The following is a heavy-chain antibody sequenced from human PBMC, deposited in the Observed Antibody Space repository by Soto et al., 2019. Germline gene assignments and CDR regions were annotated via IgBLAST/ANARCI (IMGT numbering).Heavy chain of an antibody. J-gene: IGHJ4*02. V-gene: IGHV1-69*12. D-gene: IGHD3-16*02. CDR3: AGGGTWYEHSGRSDHYTASLDS. CDR1: GGTFGGYG. CDR2: IAPLFAPA. Sequence: QVQLEQSAAEVKKPGSSVKVSCKASGGTFGGYGLHWVRQAPGQGLEWMGGIAPLFAPANYAEKFWGRVAINGDASGGNLALRSLRPDDTAVYFCAGGGTWYEHSGRSDHYTASLDSWGPGTLVTVSS.